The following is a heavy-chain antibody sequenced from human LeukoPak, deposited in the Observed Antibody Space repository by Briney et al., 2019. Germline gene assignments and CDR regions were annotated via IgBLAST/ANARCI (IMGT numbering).Heavy chain of an antibody. J-gene: IGHJ3*02. CDR1: GGSISSSNW. Sequence: PSGTLSLTCSVSGGSISSSNWWSWVRQPPGKGLEWIGEIYHSGSTNYNPSLKSRVTISVDKSKNQFSLKLSSVTAADTVVYYCARVRIAAAQGDAFDIWGQGTMVTVSS. V-gene: IGHV4-4*02. CDR3: ARVRIAAAQGDAFDI. D-gene: IGHD6-13*01. CDR2: IYHSGST.